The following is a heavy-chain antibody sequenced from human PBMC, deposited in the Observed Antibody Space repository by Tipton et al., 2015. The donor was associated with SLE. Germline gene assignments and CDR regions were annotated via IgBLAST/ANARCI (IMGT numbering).Heavy chain of an antibody. J-gene: IGHJ3*01. Sequence: TLSLTCTVFDGSLSGYYWAWLRQSPGKGLEWIGEISHDGGANYNPSLESRGTISLETSKNQFSLKLTSVTAADTAVYYCAREVKTVMDSDAFDVWGQGTMVTVSS. CDR2: ISHDGGA. CDR1: DGSLSGYY. CDR3: AREVKTVMDSDAFDV. V-gene: IGHV4-34*01. D-gene: IGHD2-2*03.